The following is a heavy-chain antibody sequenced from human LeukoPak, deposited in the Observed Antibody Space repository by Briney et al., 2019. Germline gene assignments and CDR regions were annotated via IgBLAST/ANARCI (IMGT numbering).Heavy chain of an antibody. CDR2: FNPESGNT. CDR3: AREHSSSWDQFDY. D-gene: IGHD6-13*01. J-gene: IGHJ4*02. V-gene: IGHV1-18*01. Sequence: ASVTVSCKASGYSIVGYGITWVRQAPGQGLEWMGWFNPESGNTNYAQKIQGRVTMTADTSTSTSYMGLRSLRSDDTAVYYCAREHSSSWDQFDYWGQGTLVTVSS. CDR1: GYSIVGYG.